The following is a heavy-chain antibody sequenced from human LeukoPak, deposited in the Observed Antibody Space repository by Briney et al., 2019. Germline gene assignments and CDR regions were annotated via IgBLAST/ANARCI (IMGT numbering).Heavy chain of an antibody. CDR1: GYTFTGYY. V-gene: IGHV1-18*04. D-gene: IGHD3-9*01. CDR3: ARGSGTGYSYFDY. J-gene: IGHJ4*02. CDR2: IATSNGNT. Sequence: GASVKVSCKASGYTFTGYYIHWVRQAPGQGLEWMGWIATSNGNTNYKENFQGRVTMSTETSTGTAYLELRSLRPDDTAVYYCARGSGTGYSYFDYWGQGTPVTVSS.